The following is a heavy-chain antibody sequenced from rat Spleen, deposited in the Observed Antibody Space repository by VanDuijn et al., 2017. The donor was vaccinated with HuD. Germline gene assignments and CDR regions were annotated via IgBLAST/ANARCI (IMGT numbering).Heavy chain of an antibody. CDR1: GFNFNDYW. D-gene: IGHD5-1*01. J-gene: IGHJ2*01. V-gene: IGHV2S30*01. CDR2: MRYDGDT. Sequence: VKLVESGGGLVQPGRSLKLSCAASGFNFNDYWMGWVRQPPGKGLEWMGRMRYDGDTYYNSALKSRLSISRDTSKNQVFLKMNSLQTDDTAIYYCTREHNWGFDYWGQGVMVTVSS. CDR3: TREHNWGFDY.